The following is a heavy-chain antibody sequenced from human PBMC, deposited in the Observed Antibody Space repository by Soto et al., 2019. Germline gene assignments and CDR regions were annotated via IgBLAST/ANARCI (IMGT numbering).Heavy chain of an antibody. CDR2: IYYSGGT. V-gene: IGHV4-61*08. J-gene: IGHJ5*02. Sequence: SETLSLTCTVSGVSISSNDYYWCWVRQPPGKGLEWLGYIYYSGGTNYNPSLKSRVTISLDKSKSQFSLRLISVTAADTAVYYCTREQSDDNYFDPWGQGTLVTVSS. D-gene: IGHD6-19*01. CDR3: TREQSDDNYFDP. CDR1: GVSISSNDYY.